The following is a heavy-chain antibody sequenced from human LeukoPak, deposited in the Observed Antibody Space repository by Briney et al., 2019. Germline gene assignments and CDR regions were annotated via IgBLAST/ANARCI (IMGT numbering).Heavy chain of an antibody. D-gene: IGHD3-9*01. CDR1: GFTFSSHS. V-gene: IGHV3-21*01. Sequence: GGSLRLSCAASGFTFSSHSMHWVRQAPGKGLESVSSISSSSSYIYYAASVKGRFTISRDNAKKSLYLQMDSLRAEDTAVYYCARNVKYDILAGFDYWGQGILVTVSS. J-gene: IGHJ4*02. CDR2: ISSSSSYI. CDR3: ARNVKYDILAGFDY.